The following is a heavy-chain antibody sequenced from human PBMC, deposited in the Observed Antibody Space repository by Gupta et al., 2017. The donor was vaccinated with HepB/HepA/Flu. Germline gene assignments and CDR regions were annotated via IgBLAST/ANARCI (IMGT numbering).Heavy chain of an antibody. CDR1: GFTFSGSA. CDR3: TRRGSPSCANGVCYAVQDV. CDR2: IRSKANSYAT. J-gene: IGHJ6*02. D-gene: IGHD2-8*01. Sequence: EVQLVESGGGLVQPGGSLKLSCAASGFTFSGSAMHWVRQASGKGLEWVGRIRSKANSYATAYAASVKGRFTISRDDSKNTAYLQMNSLKTEDTAVYYCTRRGSPSCANGVCYAVQDVWGQGTTVTVSS. V-gene: IGHV3-73*01.